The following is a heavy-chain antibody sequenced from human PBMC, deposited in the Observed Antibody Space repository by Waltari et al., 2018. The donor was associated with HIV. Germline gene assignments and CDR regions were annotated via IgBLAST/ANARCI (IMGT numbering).Heavy chain of an antibody. V-gene: IGHV4-59*11. CDR3: AGGYTYGSKFDY. D-gene: IGHD5-18*01. J-gene: IGHJ4*02. CDR1: AGSITSLY. CDR2: VFHEGAT. Sequence: QVQLQESGPGLVRPSETLSLTSPGAAGSITSLYWSWIRQPPGKRLQWIGYVFHEGATNSYPSLKSRVTMSVDTSKNQFSLSLRSVTAADTAIYYCAGGYTYGSKFDYWGQGILVTVSS.